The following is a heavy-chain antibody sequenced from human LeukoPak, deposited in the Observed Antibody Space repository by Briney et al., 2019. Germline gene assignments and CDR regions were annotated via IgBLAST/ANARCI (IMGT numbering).Heavy chain of an antibody. Sequence: GGSLRLSCAASGFTFSSYSMNWVRQAPGKGLEWVAVVSYDGSNKFYADSVKGRFTVSRDNSKDILYLQMNSLRVEDTAVYYRARDCSSSSCFARDAFDLWGRGTTVTVSS. J-gene: IGHJ3*01. CDR1: GFTFSSYS. CDR2: VSYDGSNK. V-gene: IGHV3-30*03. CDR3: ARDCSSSSCFARDAFDL. D-gene: IGHD2-2*01.